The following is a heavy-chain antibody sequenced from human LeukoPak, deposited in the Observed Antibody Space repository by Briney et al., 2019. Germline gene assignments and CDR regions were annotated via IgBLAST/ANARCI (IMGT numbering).Heavy chain of an antibody. V-gene: IGHV1-18*01. D-gene: IGHD6-19*01. CDR2: ISAYNGNT. CDR1: GYTFTSYD. Sequence: ASVKVSCKASGYTFTSYDISWGRQAPGQGLEWMGWISAYNGNTNYAQKLQGRVTMTTDTSTSTAYMELRSLRSGDTAVYYCARVKGIAVARPILNWFDPWGQGTLVTVSS. CDR3: ARVKGIAVARPILNWFDP. J-gene: IGHJ5*02.